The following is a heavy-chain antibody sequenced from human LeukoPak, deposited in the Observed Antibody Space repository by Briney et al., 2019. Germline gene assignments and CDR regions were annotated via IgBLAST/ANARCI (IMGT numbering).Heavy chain of an antibody. J-gene: IGHJ6*04. D-gene: IGHD3-9*01. CDR2: IWYDGSNK. CDR1: GFTFSSYG. V-gene: IGHV3-33*01. Sequence: GRSLRLSCAASGFTFSSYGMHWVRQAPGKGLEWVAVIWYDGSNKYYADSVKGRFTISRDNSKNTLYLQMNSLRAEDTAVYYCARAPSYYDILTAPYGMDVWGKGTTVTVSS. CDR3: ARAPSYYDILTAPYGMDV.